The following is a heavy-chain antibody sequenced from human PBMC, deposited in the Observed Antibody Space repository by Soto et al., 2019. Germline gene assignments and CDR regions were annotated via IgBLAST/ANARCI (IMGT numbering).Heavy chain of an antibody. V-gene: IGHV4-31*03. CDR2: IYYSGST. Sequence: SETLSLTCTVSGGSISSGGYYWSWIRQHPGKGLEWIGYIYYSGSTYYNPSLKSRVTISVDTSKNQFSLKLSSVTAADTAVYYCARTLHCSSTSCYRRAHYYYGMDVWGQGTTVTVSS. D-gene: IGHD2-2*02. CDR1: GGSISSGGYY. CDR3: ARTLHCSSTSCYRRAHYYYGMDV. J-gene: IGHJ6*02.